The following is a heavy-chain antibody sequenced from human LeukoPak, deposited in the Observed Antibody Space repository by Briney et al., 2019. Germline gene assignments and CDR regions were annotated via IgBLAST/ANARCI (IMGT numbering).Heavy chain of an antibody. V-gene: IGHV1-2*04. CDR3: ARDQGDYGMDV. CDR2: INPNSGGT. J-gene: IGHJ6*02. CDR1: GSTLTELS. Sequence: GASVKVSCKVSGSTLTELSMHWVRQAPGQGLEWMGWINPNSGGTNYAQRFQGWVTMTRDTSISTAYMELSRLRSDDTAVYYCARDQGDYGMDVWGQGTTVTVSS.